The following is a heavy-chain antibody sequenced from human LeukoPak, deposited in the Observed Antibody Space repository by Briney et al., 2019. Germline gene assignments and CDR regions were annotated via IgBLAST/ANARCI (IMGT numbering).Heavy chain of an antibody. CDR2: ISGSGGST. CDR1: GFTFSSYA. CDR3: ARTPQDYDFWSGYNYYYGMDV. Sequence: PGGSLRLSCAASGFTFSSYAMSWVRQAPGKGLEWVSAISGSGGSTYYADSVKGRFTISRDNSKNTLYLQMNSLRAEDTAVYYCARTPQDYDFWSGYNYYYGMDVWGQGTTVTVSS. J-gene: IGHJ6*02. V-gene: IGHV3-23*01. D-gene: IGHD3-3*01.